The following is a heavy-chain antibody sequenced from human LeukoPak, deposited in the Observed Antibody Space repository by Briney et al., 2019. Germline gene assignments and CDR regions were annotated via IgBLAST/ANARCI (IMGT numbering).Heavy chain of an antibody. V-gene: IGHV1-2*06. CDR2: INPNSGGT. J-gene: IGHJ4*02. D-gene: IGHD5-18*01. CDR1: GFTFTGYY. CDR3: ARGHTAMVDFDY. Sequence: ASVKVSCKASGFTFTGYYMHWVQQAPGQGLEWMGRINPNSGGTNYAQKFQGRVTMTRDTSISTAYMELSRLRSDDTAVYYCARGHTAMVDFDYWGQGTLVTVSS.